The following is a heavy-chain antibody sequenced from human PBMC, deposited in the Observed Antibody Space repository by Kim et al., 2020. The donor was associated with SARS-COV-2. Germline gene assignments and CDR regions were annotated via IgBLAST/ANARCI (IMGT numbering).Heavy chain of an antibody. Sequence: GGSLRLSCATSGFTFSSYDMNWVRQAPGKGLEWISYITSSGSTIYYADSVKGRFTISRDNAKNSLYLQMNSLRAEDTAVYYCARAKRLYFYFWGQGTLVTVSS. D-gene: IGHD5-12*01. J-gene: IGHJ4*02. V-gene: IGHV3-48*03. CDR3: ARAKRLYFYF. CDR1: GFTFSSYD. CDR2: ITSSGSTI.